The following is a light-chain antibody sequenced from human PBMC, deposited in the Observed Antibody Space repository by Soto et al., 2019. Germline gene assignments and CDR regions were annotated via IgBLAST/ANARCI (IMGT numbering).Light chain of an antibody. Sequence: EIVLPQSPATLSLSPGERATLSCRASQSVSSKYLAWSQQKPGQAPRVLIYGTSIRASGVPERFSGGGSGTDFTLTITRLEPEDFAVYYCQQYGSSLFTFGHGTKMDI. CDR3: QQYGSSLFT. J-gene: IGKJ2*01. CDR1: QSVSSKY. V-gene: IGKV3-20*01. CDR2: GTS.